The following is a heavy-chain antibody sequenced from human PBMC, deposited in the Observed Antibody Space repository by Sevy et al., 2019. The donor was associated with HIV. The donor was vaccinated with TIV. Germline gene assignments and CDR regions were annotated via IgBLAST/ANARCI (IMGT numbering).Heavy chain of an antibody. CDR1: GGTFSSYA. CDR2: IIPIFGTA. Sequence: ASVKVSCKASGGTFSSYAISWVRQAPGQGLEWMGGIIPIFGTANYAQKFQVRDTITADESTSTAYMELSSLRSEDTAVYYCARERGQQPALGSGWFDPWGQGTLVPVSS. CDR3: ARERGQQPALGSGWFDP. J-gene: IGHJ5*02. V-gene: IGHV1-69*13. D-gene: IGHD6-13*01.